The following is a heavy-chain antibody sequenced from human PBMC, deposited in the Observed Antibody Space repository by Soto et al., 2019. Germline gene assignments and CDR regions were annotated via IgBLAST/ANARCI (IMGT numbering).Heavy chain of an antibody. CDR2: INAGNGNT. J-gene: IGHJ3*02. CDR3: ARVGPGYCSGGSSYSSNFDAFDI. D-gene: IGHD2-15*01. V-gene: IGHV1-3*01. Sequence: QVQLVQSGAEVKKPGASVKVSCKASGYTFTSYAMHWVRQAPGQRLEWMGWINAGNGNTKYSQKFQGRVTITRDTSASTAYMELSSLRSEDTAVYYCARVGPGYCSGGSSYSSNFDAFDIWGQGTMVTVSS. CDR1: GYTFTSYA.